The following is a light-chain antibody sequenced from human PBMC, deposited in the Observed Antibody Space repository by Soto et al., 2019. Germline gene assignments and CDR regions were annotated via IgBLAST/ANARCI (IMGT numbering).Light chain of an antibody. J-gene: IGLJ2*01. CDR2: EGS. Sequence: QSVLTQPASVSGSPGQSITISCTGTSSDVGSYNLVSWYQQHPGKAPKRMIYEGSKRPSGVSNRFSGSKSGNTASLTISGLQAEDEADYYCCSYAGSSTVVFGGGTKVTVL. V-gene: IGLV2-23*01. CDR1: SSDVGSYNL. CDR3: CSYAGSSTVV.